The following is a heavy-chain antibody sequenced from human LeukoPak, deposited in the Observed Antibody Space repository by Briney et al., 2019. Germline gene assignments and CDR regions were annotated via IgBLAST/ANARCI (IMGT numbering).Heavy chain of an antibody. D-gene: IGHD2-8*01. CDR1: GFTVSTNY. J-gene: IGHJ4*02. Sequence: GGSLRLSCAASGFTVSTNYMSWVRQAPGKGLEWVSVIYSGGSTYYADSVKGRFTISRDNSKNTLYLQMNSLRAEDTAVYYCARGPPVLMVYGELDYWGQGTLVTVSS. CDR3: ARGPPVLMVYGELDY. CDR2: IYSGGST. V-gene: IGHV3-53*01.